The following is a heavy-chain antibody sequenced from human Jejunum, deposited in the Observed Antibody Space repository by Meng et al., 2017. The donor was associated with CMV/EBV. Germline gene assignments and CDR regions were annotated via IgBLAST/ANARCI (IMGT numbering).Heavy chain of an antibody. CDR3: ANPLGYGDSTKCPFYY. Sequence: TVGSESMGWVRQGPGKGLGWVSGISGSGGSTYYADSVKGRFTISRDNSKNTLYLQMNSLRAEDTAVYYCANPLGYGDSTKCPFYYWGQGTRVTVSS. V-gene: IGHV3-23*01. CDR1: TVGSES. CDR2: ISGSGGST. D-gene: IGHD2-2*01. J-gene: IGHJ4*02.